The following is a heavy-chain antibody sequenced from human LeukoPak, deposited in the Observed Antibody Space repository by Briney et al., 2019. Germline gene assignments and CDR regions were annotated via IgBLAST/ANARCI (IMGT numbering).Heavy chain of an antibody. V-gene: IGHV1-46*01. CDR3: VRDLGYYDSSGYPTHFDY. J-gene: IGHJ4*02. D-gene: IGHD3-22*01. Sequence: ASVTVSCKASGYTFTSYFIHWVRQAPGQGLEWMGIINPGSGSTSYTQRFRDRVTMTRDESTSTVNMELSSLRSEDTAVYYCVRDLGYYDSSGYPTHFDYWGQGTLVTVSS. CDR1: GYTFTSYF. CDR2: INPGSGST.